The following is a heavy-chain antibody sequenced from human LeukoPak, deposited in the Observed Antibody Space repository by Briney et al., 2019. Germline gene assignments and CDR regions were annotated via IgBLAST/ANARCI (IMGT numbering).Heavy chain of an antibody. V-gene: IGHV3-74*01. Sequence: GGSLRLSCAASGFTFSSYWMHWVRQAPGEGLVWVSRINSDGSNTNYADSVKGRFTISRVNAKNTLYLRMNSLRAEDTAVYYCAISPEFDNWGQGTLVTVSS. CDR2: INSDGSNT. J-gene: IGHJ4*02. D-gene: IGHD1-14*01. CDR3: AISPEFDN. CDR1: GFTFSSYW.